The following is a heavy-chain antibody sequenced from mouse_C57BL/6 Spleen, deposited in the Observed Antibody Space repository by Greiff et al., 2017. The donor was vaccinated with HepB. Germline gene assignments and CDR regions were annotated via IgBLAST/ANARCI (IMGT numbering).Heavy chain of an antibody. CDR2: INTSNGGT. V-gene: IGHV1-53*01. D-gene: IGHD2-3*01. CDR1: GYTFTGYW. CDR3: AVYGGYCIAY. Sequence: QVQLQQPGTELVKPGASVKLSCTASGYTFTGYWMHWVKQRPGQGLEWIGNINTSNGGTNYNEKFKSQATLTVDKSSSTAYMQLSSLTSEDSAVYYYAVYGGYCIAYWGQGTPVTVSA. J-gene: IGHJ3*01.